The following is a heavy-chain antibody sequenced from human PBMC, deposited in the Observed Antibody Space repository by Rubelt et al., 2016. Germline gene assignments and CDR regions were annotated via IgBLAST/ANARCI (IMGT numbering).Heavy chain of an antibody. CDR1: GGSISSSSYY. CDR3: ARERVGIAAANNYNWFDP. CDR2: IYYSGST. J-gene: IGHJ5*02. Sequence: QLQLQESGPGLVKPSETLSLTCTVSGGSISSSSYYWGWIRQPPGKGLEWIGSIYYSGSTYYNPSLKSRVTFSVDTSKNQVSLKLSSVTAADTAVYYCARERVGIAAANNYNWFDPWGQGTLVTVSS. V-gene: IGHV4-39*07. D-gene: IGHD6-13*01.